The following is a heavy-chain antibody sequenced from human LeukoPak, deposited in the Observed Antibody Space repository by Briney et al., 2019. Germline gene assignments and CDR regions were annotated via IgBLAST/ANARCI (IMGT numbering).Heavy chain of an antibody. CDR3: VREYPDSSSWTGYYYYMDV. CDR1: GFTFDDYG. D-gene: IGHD6-13*01. Sequence: PGGSLRLSCAASGFTFDDYGMSWVRQAPGKGLKWVSGINWNGGSTGYADSVKGRFTISRDNADNSLFLQMNSLRAEDTAVYYCVREYPDSSSWTGYYYYMDVWGKGTTVTISS. CDR2: INWNGGST. J-gene: IGHJ6*03. V-gene: IGHV3-20*04.